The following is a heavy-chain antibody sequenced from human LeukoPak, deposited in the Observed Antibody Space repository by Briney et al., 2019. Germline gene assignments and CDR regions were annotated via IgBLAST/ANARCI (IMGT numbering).Heavy chain of an antibody. J-gene: IGHJ4*02. CDR2: ISYDGSNK. V-gene: IGHV3-30-3*01. CDR1: GFTFSSYA. Sequence: SGGSLRLSCAASGFTFSSYAMHWVRQAPGKGLGWVAVISYDGSNKYYADSVKGRFTISRDNSKNTLYLQMNSLRAEDTAVYYCARGPQLWVFDYWGQGTLVTVSS. CDR3: ARGPQLWVFDY. D-gene: IGHD5-18*01.